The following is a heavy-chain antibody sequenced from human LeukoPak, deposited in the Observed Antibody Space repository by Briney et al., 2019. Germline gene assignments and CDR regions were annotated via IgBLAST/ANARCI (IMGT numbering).Heavy chain of an antibody. Sequence: GGSLRLSCAASGITFSSYWMNWVRQAPGKGLEWVANIKQDGSEKYYVDSAKGRFTISRDNAKNSLYLQMNSLRAEDTAVYYCARDSKPTYYYYGMDVWGQGTTVTVSS. CDR2: IKQDGSEK. CDR1: GITFSSYW. CDR3: ARDSKPTYYYYGMDV. J-gene: IGHJ6*02. V-gene: IGHV3-7*01. D-gene: IGHD4-11*01.